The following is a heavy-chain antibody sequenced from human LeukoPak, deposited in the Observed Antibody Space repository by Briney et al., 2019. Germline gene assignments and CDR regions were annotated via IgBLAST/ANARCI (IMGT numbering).Heavy chain of an antibody. D-gene: IGHD1-26*01. CDR1: GYTFTGYY. V-gene: IGHV1-2*02. CDR3: AREYSGSYSLDY. Sequence: ASVKVSCKASGYTFTGYYMHWVRQAPGQGLEWMGWINPNSGGTNYAQKFQGRVTMTRDTSISTAYMELSRLRSDDTAVYYCAREYSGSYSLDYWGQRTLVTVSS. CDR2: INPNSGGT. J-gene: IGHJ4*02.